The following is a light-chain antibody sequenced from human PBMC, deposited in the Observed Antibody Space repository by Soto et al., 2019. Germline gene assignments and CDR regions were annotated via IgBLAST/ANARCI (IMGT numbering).Light chain of an antibody. CDR3: QQYNNWPPYT. CDR1: QSVSSN. CDR2: AAS. J-gene: IGKJ2*01. Sequence: ETVMTQSPATLSVSPGERVTLSCRSRQSVSSNLAWYQQKPGQPRRLLISAASTRATDIPARFSGSGSGTEFTLTIGSMQSEDSSVYSCQQYNNWPPYTFGQGTKLEI. V-gene: IGKV3-15*01.